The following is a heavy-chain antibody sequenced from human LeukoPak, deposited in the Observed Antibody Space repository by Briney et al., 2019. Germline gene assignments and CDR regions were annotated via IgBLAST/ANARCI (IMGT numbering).Heavy chain of an antibody. J-gene: IGHJ4*02. Sequence: RGSLRLSCAASGFTFSSYAMHWVRQAPGKGLEYVSAISSNGGSTYYANSVKGRFTISRDNSKNTLYLQMNSLRAEDTAVYYCAKEVFLTGTTDYWGQGTLVTVSS. CDR3: AKEVFLTGTTDY. D-gene: IGHD1-7*01. CDR2: ISSNGGST. V-gene: IGHV3-64*01. CDR1: GFTFSSYA.